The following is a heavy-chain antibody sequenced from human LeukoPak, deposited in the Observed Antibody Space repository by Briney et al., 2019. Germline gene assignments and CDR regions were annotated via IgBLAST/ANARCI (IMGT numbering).Heavy chain of an antibody. Sequence: ASVKVSCKASGYTFNHYGIAWVRQAPGQGLEWMGWISCYNGDTKYTQELRGRVAMTTDTSTNTAYMELRSLTSDDTAVYYCARDFSNTSGFKVVVDYWGQGTLVTVSS. J-gene: IGHJ4*02. CDR3: ARDFSNTSGFKVVVDY. D-gene: IGHD3-22*01. V-gene: IGHV1-18*01. CDR1: GYTFNHYG. CDR2: ISCYNGDT.